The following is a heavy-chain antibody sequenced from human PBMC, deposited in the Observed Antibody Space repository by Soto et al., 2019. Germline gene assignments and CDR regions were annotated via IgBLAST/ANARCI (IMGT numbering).Heavy chain of an antibody. J-gene: IGHJ4*02. CDR2: IYSGGST. D-gene: IGHD6-13*01. CDR3: ARAQPKSSSWAAENYFDY. Sequence: EVQLVESGGGLVQPGGSLRLSCAASGFTVSSNYMSWVRQAPGKGLEWVSVIYSGGSTYYADSVKGRFTSSRDNSKNTLYLQMNSLRAEDTAVYYCARAQPKSSSWAAENYFDYWGQGTLVTVSS. V-gene: IGHV3-66*01. CDR1: GFTVSSNY.